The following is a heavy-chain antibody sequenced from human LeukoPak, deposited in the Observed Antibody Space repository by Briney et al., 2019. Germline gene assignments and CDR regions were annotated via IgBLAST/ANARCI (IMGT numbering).Heavy chain of an antibody. CDR3: ARDCGGVVVNGAT. J-gene: IGHJ5*02. CDR2: INHSGST. CDR1: GGPFSGYY. Sequence: SETLSLTCAVYGGPFSGYYWSWIRQPPGKGLEWIGEINHSGSTNYNPSLKSRVTISVDTSKNQFSLKLSSVTAADTAVYYCARDCGGVVVNGATWGQGTLVTVSS. D-gene: IGHD3-22*01. V-gene: IGHV4-34*01.